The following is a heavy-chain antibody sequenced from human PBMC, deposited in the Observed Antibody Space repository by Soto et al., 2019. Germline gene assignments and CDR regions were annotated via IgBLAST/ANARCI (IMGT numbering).Heavy chain of an antibody. CDR1: GFTFSSYD. V-gene: IGHV3-13*01. J-gene: IGHJ6*02. Sequence: EVQLVESGGGLVQPGGSLRLSCAASGFTFSSYDMHWVRQATGKGLEWVSAIGTAGDTYYPGSVKGRFTSSRENAKNSLYLQMNSLRAEDTAVYYCARDGRTNYYDYGMDVWGQGTTVTVSS. CDR3: ARDGRTNYYDYGMDV. CDR2: IGTAGDT.